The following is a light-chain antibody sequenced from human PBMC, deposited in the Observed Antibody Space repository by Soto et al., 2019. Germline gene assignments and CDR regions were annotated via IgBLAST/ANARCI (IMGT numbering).Light chain of an antibody. CDR2: DAS. V-gene: IGKV3-20*01. Sequence: EIVLTQSPGTLSLSPGERATLSCRASQSVSSSYLAWYQQKPGQAPRLLIYDASSRATGIPDRVSGSGSGTDFTLTISRLQPEDFAVYYCQQYGRSPGLFTFGPGTKVDIK. CDR3: QQYGRSPGLFT. J-gene: IGKJ3*01. CDR1: QSVSSSY.